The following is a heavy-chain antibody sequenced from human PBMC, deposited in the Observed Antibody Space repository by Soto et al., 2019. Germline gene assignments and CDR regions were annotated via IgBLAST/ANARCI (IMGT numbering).Heavy chain of an antibody. J-gene: IGHJ5*02. CDR3: ARVREDSRGRGWFDP. V-gene: IGHV3-11*05. CDR2: ISGTSSYT. Sequence: QVQLVESGGGLVKPGGSLRLSCAASGFTFSDDYMSWIRQAPGMGLEWISYISGTSSYTDYADSVKGRFTISRDNAENSLYLQMNSLRAEDTAVYYCARVREDSRGRGWFDPWGQGTLVTVSS. CDR1: GFTFSDDY. D-gene: IGHD6-19*01.